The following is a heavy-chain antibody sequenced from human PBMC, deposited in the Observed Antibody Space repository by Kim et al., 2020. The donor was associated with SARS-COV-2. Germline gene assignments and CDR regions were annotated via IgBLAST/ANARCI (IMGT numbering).Heavy chain of an antibody. CDR3: ARGLVVNSTTNAFDI. V-gene: IGHV5-51*01. CDR2: IYPGDSDT. CDR1: GFSFISYW. J-gene: IGHJ3*02. D-gene: IGHD3-22*01. Sequence: GESLKISCKGSGFSFISYWIGWVRQMPGKGLEWMGIIYPGDSDTRYSLSFQGQVTISAGRSISTVYLQWSSLKASDTAMYYCARGLVVNSTTNAFDIWGLGTMVTVSS.